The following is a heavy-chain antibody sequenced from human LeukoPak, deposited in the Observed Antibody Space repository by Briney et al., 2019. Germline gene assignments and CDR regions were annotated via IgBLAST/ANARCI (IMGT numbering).Heavy chain of an antibody. CDR3: ARYNYYESSGYLFDY. CDR1: GGSISSGDYY. Sequence: SQTLSLTCTVSGGSISSGDYYWSWIRQHPGKGLEWIGYIYYSGSTYYNPSLKSRITISVDTSKNQFSLKLSSVTAADTAVYYCARYNYYESSGYLFDYWGQGTLVTVS. J-gene: IGHJ4*02. D-gene: IGHD3-22*01. V-gene: IGHV4-31*03. CDR2: IYYSGST.